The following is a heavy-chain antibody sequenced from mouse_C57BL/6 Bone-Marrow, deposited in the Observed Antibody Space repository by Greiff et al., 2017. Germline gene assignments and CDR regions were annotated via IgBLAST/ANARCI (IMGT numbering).Heavy chain of an antibody. CDR3: SSVDGNYFDF. CDR2: IDPEIGDT. J-gene: IGHJ2*01. V-gene: IGHV14-4*01. D-gene: IGHD2-3*01. Sequence: EVHLVESGAELVRPGASVKLSCTASGFNIKDDYIHWVKQRPEQGLEWIGWIDPEIGDTEYASKFQGKATITSDTSSNTAYLQSSSLTSEDTAVYYCSSVDGNYFDFWGQGTPLTVAS. CDR1: GFNIKDDY.